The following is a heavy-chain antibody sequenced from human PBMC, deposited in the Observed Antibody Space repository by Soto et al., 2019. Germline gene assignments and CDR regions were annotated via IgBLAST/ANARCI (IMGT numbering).Heavy chain of an antibody. J-gene: IGHJ4*02. D-gene: IGHD6-19*01. CDR3: VRGKRGGWYFDY. CDR1: GFTFSSYW. Sequence: EVQLVESGGGLVQPGGSLRLSCAASGFTFSSYWLHWVRQAPGKGLVWLSRLNSDGSSAYYADSVKGRFTISRDNAQNTVYLQVNSLGDEDTAVYYCVRGKRGGWYFDYWGQGTLVTVSS. CDR2: LNSDGSSA. V-gene: IGHV3-74*01.